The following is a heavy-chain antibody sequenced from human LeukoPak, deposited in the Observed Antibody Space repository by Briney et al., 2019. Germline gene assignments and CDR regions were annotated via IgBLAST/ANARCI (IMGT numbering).Heavy chain of an antibody. CDR2: ILTSGTT. V-gene: IGHV4-4*09. CDR1: NGSISSYH. D-gene: IGHD5-12*01. CDR3: AREGYGGYGLDY. Sequence: SETLSLTCTVSNGSISSYHWSWVRQPPGKGLEWIGYILTSGTTNYNPSLKSRLTISVDTSKNQFTLKLSSVTAADTAVYYCAREGYGGYGLDYWGQGTLVTVSS. J-gene: IGHJ4*02.